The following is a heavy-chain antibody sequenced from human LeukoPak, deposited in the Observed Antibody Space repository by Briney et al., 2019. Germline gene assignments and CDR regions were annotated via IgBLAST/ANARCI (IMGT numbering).Heavy chain of an antibody. CDR1: GFTFNNYG. V-gene: IGHV3-23*01. Sequence: GGSLRPSCAASGFTFNNYGMSWVRQAPGKGLEWVAGLSASGSFIYYTDSVKGRFTISRDNSKNTLFLQMTGLKAEDTAVYFCGGGLDYFDYWGQGTPVTVSS. CDR3: GGGLDYFDY. CDR2: LSASGSFI. J-gene: IGHJ4*02. D-gene: IGHD3-16*01.